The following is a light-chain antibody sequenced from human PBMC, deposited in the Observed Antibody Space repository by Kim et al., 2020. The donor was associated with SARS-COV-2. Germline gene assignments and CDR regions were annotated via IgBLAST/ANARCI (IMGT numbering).Light chain of an antibody. V-gene: IGKV3-15*01. CDR1: QSVSNT. J-gene: IGKJ5*01. CDR2: GAS. CDR3: HQYDKWPLT. Sequence: EIVMTQSPATLSMSPGERAALSCRASQSVSNTLAWYQQKPGQAPRLLIYGASTRATGIPARFSGSGAGTEFTLTISSLQSEDFAVYYCHQYDKWPLTFGQGTRLEIK.